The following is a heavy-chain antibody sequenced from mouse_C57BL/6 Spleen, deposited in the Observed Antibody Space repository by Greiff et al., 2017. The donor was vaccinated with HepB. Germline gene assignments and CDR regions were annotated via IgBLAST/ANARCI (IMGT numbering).Heavy chain of an antibody. D-gene: IGHD1-1*01. CDR3: ARWGSSSFDY. CDR2: IRNKANGYTT. J-gene: IGHJ2*01. Sequence: EVQLVESGGGLVQPGGSLSLSCAASGFTFTDYYMSWVRQPPGKALEWLGFIRNKANGYTTEYSASVKGRFTISRDNSQSILYLQMNALRAEDSATYYCARWGSSSFDYWGQGTTLTVSS. CDR1: GFTFTDYY. V-gene: IGHV7-3*01.